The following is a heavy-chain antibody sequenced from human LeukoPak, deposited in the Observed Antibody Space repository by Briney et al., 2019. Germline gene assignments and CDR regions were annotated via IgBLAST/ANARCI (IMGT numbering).Heavy chain of an antibody. J-gene: IGHJ5*02. CDR1: GFSFDTYA. Sequence: GGSLRLSCTASGFSFDTYAMNWVRQVPGKGLEWVSGISGSGGNSYYADSVKGRFTISRDNAKNTLYLQMNSLRAEDTAVYYCARDVISSSWYDRWGQGTLVTVSS. CDR3: ARDVISSSWYDR. D-gene: IGHD6-13*01. V-gene: IGHV3-23*01. CDR2: ISGSGGNS.